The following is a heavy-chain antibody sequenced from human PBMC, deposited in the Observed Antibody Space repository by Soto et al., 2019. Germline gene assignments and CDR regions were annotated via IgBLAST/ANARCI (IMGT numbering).Heavy chain of an antibody. CDR1: GGSVSSGSYY. CDR2: IYYSGST. CDR3: ARDSAIDFWSRSYGMDV. V-gene: IGHV4-61*01. D-gene: IGHD3-3*01. J-gene: IGHJ6*02. Sequence: PSETLSLTCTVPGGSVSSGSYYWSWIRQPPGKGLEWIGYIYYSGSTNYNPSLKSRVTISVDTSKNQFSLKLSSVTAADTAVYYCARDSAIDFWSRSYGMDVWGQGTTVTVSS.